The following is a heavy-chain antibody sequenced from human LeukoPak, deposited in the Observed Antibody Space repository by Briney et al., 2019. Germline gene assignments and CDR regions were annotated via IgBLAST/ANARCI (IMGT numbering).Heavy chain of an antibody. J-gene: IGHJ5*02. Sequence: ASVKVSCKASGYTFTSYGISWVRQAPGQGLEWMGGIIPIFGTANYAQKFQGRVTITADESTSTAYMELSSLRSEDTAVYYCARAQWRGYCSSTSCYNWFDPWGQGTLVTVSS. V-gene: IGHV1-69*13. CDR1: GYTFTSYG. CDR3: ARAQWRGYCSSTSCYNWFDP. D-gene: IGHD2-2*01. CDR2: IIPIFGTA.